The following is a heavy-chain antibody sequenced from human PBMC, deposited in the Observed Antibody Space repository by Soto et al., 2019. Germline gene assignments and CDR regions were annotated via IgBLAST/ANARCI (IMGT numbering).Heavy chain of an antibody. D-gene: IGHD3-10*01. Sequence: SETLSLTCTVSGGSIRSYYWSWIRQPPGKGLEWIGYIYYHGITRYNPSLKSRVTISVDTSKNQFSLRLSSVTAADTAVYYCATLAFGLQTEEMAALDSDFDFWGQGALVTVSS. V-gene: IGHV4-59*01. CDR1: GGSIRSYY. J-gene: IGHJ4*02. CDR3: ATLAFGLQTEEMAALDSDFDF. CDR2: IYYHGIT.